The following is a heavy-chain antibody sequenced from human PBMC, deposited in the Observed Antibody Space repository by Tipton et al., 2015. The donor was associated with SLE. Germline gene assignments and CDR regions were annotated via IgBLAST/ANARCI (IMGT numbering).Heavy chain of an antibody. CDR1: GASISSHY. CDR2: IYNNGNT. Sequence: TLSLTCTVSGASISSHYWNWIRQPPGKGLEWIGNIYNNGNTNYNPSLKSRVTISVDTSRNQFFLKLSSVTAADTALYYCARAKRSSTIWGYWFDPWGQGTLATVSS. D-gene: IGHD2-2*01. J-gene: IGHJ5*02. V-gene: IGHV4-59*11. CDR3: ARAKRSSTIWGYWFDP.